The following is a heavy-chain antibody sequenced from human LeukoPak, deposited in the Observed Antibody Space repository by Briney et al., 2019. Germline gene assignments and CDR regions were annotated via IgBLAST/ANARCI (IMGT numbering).Heavy chain of an antibody. CDR2: INHSGST. CDR1: GGSFSGYY. CDR3: ARGRGGSSWPLYYYGMDV. J-gene: IGHJ6*02. Sequence: SETLSLTCAVYGGSFSGYYSSWIRQPPGKGLEWIGEINHSGSTNYNPSLKSRVTISVDTSKNQFSLKLSSVTAADTAVYYCARGRGGSSWPLYYYGMDVWGQGTTVTVSS. V-gene: IGHV4-34*01. D-gene: IGHD6-13*01.